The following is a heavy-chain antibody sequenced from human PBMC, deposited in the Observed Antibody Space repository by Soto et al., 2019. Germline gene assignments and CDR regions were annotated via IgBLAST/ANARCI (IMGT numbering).Heavy chain of an antibody. CDR3: ARVGQMNWFDP. CDR1: GGSISSYY. CDR2: IYYSGST. Sequence: SETLSLTCTVSGGSISSYYWSWIRQPPGKGLEWIGYIYYSGSTNYNPSLKSRVTISVDTSKNQFSLKLSSVTAADTAVYYCARVGQMNWFDPWGQGTLVTVSS. V-gene: IGHV4-59*01. J-gene: IGHJ5*02.